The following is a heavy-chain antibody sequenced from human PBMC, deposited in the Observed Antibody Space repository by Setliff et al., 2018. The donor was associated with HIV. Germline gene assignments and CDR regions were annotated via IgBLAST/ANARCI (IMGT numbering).Heavy chain of an antibody. CDR3: ARAEMATIVAFDI. J-gene: IGHJ3*02. CDR2: IYTSGNM. Sequence: ETLSLTCTVSGASISSYYWNWFRQPAGKGLESLGRIYTSGNMIYNPSLKSRVTMSADTSRNQLSLKLSSVTAADTAVYYCARAEMATIVAFDIWGQGTMVTVSS. CDR1: GASISSYY. D-gene: IGHD5-12*01. V-gene: IGHV4-4*07.